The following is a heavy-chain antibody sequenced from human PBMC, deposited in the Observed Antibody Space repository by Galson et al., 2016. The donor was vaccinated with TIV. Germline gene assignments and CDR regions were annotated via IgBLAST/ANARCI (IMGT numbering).Heavy chain of an antibody. CDR3: ALPPTGIEPYYFGMDV. Sequence: SVKVSCKASGYTFTSYDIIWVRQAAGQGLEWMGWMNPRSGNTDYTQKFQGRVTMSMNTSISTAYMKMSSLRSEDTAVYFCALPPTGIEPYYFGMDVWGQGTTVTVSS. CDR1: GYTFTSYD. CDR2: MNPRSGNT. J-gene: IGHJ6*02. V-gene: IGHV1-8*02. D-gene: IGHD1-1*01.